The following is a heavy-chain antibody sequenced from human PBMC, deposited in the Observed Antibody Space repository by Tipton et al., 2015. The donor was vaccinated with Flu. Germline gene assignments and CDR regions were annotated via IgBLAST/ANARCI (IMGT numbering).Heavy chain of an antibody. CDR3: ARAPYRDMYSYGHIDL. CDR1: GDILDNYA. Sequence: QMQLVQSGAEVRMPGSSVRVSCTASGDILDNYAISWVRQAPGHGLEWLGGIIPAFGTVKYAPILPGRIFVTADKTTDTAYMQLTSLRLEDTAVYYCARAPYRDMYSYGHIDLWGQGTLITVSS. D-gene: IGHD1-26*01. V-gene: IGHV1-69*06. CDR2: IIPAFGTV. J-gene: IGHJ4*02.